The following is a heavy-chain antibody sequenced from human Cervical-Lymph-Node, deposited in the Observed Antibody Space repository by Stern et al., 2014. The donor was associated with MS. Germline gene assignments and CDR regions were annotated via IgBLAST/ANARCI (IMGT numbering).Heavy chain of an antibody. V-gene: IGHV1-69*01. Sequence: QVQLVQSGAEVKKPGSSVQVSCKASGGTISNYIIGWVRQAPGQGLEWMGGIIPMFGIATYAEKFQDRVTITADESTSTAYMDLSSLRSEDTAVYYCARATSDYIWGTYRFLDSWGQGTLVIVSS. CDR2: IIPMFGIA. D-gene: IGHD3-16*02. CDR1: GGTISNYI. J-gene: IGHJ4*02. CDR3: ARATSDYIWGTYRFLDS.